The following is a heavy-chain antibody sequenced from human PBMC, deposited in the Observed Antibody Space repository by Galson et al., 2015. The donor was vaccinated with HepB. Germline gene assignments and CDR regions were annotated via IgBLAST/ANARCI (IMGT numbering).Heavy chain of an antibody. J-gene: IGHJ4*02. CDR3: ARDIRVVWDSSGYYYGETYFDY. V-gene: IGHV1-18*01. D-gene: IGHD3-22*01. CDR2: ISAYNGNT. CDR1: GYTFTSYG. Sequence: SVKVSCKASGYTFTSYGISWVRQAPGQGLEWMGWISAYNGNTNYAQKLQGRVTMTTDTSTSTAYMELRSLRSDDTAVYYCARDIRVVWDSSGYYYGETYFDYWGQGTLVTVSS.